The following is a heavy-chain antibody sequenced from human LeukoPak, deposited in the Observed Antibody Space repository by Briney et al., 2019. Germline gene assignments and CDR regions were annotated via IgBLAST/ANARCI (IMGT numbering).Heavy chain of an antibody. CDR1: GFTFSSYA. CDR3: AKGNYDFWSGYYTGDAFDI. V-gene: IGHV3-23*01. J-gene: IGHJ3*02. Sequence: GGSLRLSCAASGFTFSSYAMSWVRQAPGKGLEWVSAISGSGGSTYYADSVKGRFTISRDNSKNTLYLQMNSLRAEDTAVYYCAKGNYDFWSGYYTGDAFDIWGQGTMVTVSS. D-gene: IGHD3-3*01. CDR2: ISGSGGST.